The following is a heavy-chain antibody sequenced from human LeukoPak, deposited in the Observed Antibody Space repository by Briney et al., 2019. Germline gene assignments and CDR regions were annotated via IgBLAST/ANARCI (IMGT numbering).Heavy chain of an antibody. CDR3: VRLPYGRELGWFDL. D-gene: IGHD1-7*01. J-gene: IGHJ5*02. V-gene: IGHV3-7*01. Sequence: GGSLRLSCAASEFTFSTYCMSWVRQAPGKGLEWVANIKQDGIEKYYVDSVKGRFTISRDNVKNSLYLQMNSLRAEDTAVYYRVRLPYGRELGWFDLWGQGTLVTVSS. CDR2: IKQDGIEK. CDR1: EFTFSTYC.